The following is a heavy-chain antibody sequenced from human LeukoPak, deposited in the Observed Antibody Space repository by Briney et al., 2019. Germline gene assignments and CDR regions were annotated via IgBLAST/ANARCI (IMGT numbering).Heavy chain of an antibody. Sequence: SETLSLTCTVSGGSISSYYWSWIRQPPGKGLEWIGYTYYSGSTNYNPSLKSRVTISVDTSKNQFSLKLSSVTAADTAVYYCARAGSSSWSWFDPWGQGTLVTVSS. CDR3: ARAGSSSWSWFDP. CDR1: GGSISSYY. D-gene: IGHD6-13*01. J-gene: IGHJ5*02. V-gene: IGHV4-59*01. CDR2: TYYSGST.